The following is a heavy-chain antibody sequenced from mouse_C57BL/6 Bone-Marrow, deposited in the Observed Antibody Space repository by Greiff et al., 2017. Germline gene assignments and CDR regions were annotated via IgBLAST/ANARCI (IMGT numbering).Heavy chain of an antibody. CDR3: ARRGVLRPFAY. Sequence: QVQLQQPGAELVKPGASVKLSCKASGYIFTSYWMQWVKQRPGQGLEWIGEIDPSDSYTNYNQQFKGKATLTVDTSSSTAYMQLSSLTSEDSAVYYCARRGVLRPFAYWGQGTLVTVSA. V-gene: IGHV1-50*01. CDR1: GYIFTSYW. CDR2: IDPSDSYT. J-gene: IGHJ3*01. D-gene: IGHD1-2*01.